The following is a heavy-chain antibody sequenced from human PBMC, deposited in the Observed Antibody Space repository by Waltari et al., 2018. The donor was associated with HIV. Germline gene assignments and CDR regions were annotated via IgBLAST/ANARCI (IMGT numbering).Heavy chain of an antibody. CDR3: TRDRGSGWDP. CDR1: GFTFNEYD. CDR2: IDSAGET. J-gene: IGHJ5*02. D-gene: IGHD6-19*01. V-gene: IGHV3-13*01. Sequence: EVQLVESGGGLVQPGGSLRLSCSASGFTFNEYDMHWVRQVTGKGLEGVSVIDSAGETYYSASVKGRFTISRENAKNSLYLQMSSLRAEDTAVYYCTRDRGSGWDPWGQGTLVTVSS.